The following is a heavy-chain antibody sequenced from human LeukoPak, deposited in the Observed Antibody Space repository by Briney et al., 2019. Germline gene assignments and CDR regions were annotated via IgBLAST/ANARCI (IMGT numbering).Heavy chain of an antibody. CDR3: ARGSWFGDFLRSVYAMDV. CDR1: GYTLTNND. Sequence: ASVKVSCKASGYTLTNNDINWVRQATGQGLEWMGWVNPNSGNTDYAPKFQGRVTMSRDTSISTAYMEVSSLTSEDTAVYFCARGSWFGDFLRSVYAMDVWGQGTAVTVSS. D-gene: IGHD3-10*01. CDR2: VNPNSGNT. J-gene: IGHJ6*02. V-gene: IGHV1-8*02.